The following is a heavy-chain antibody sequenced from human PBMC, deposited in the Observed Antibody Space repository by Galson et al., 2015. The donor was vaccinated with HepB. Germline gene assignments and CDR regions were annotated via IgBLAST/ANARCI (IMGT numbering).Heavy chain of an antibody. CDR1: GFTFSSYW. J-gene: IGHJ4*02. CDR3: ASNYGSGSYYWYYFDY. D-gene: IGHD3-10*01. Sequence: SLRLSCAASGFTFSSYWMSWVRQAPGKGLEWVANIKQDGSEKYYVGSVKGRFTISRDNAKNSLYLQMNSLRAEDTAVYYCASNYGSGSYYWYYFDYWGQGTLVTVSS. V-gene: IGHV3-7*01. CDR2: IKQDGSEK.